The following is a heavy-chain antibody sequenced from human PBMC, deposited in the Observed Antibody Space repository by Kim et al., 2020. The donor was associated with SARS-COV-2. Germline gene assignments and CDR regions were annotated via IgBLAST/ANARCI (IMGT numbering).Heavy chain of an antibody. V-gene: IGHV4-34*01. Sequence: SETLSLTCAVYGGSFSGYYWSWIRQPPGKGLEWIGEINHSGSTNYNPSLKSRVTISVDTSKNQFSLKLSSVTAADTAVYYCARWRVGRYNWNYVGNAFDIWGQGTMVTVSS. D-gene: IGHD1-7*01. CDR1: GGSFSGYY. CDR3: ARWRVGRYNWNYVGNAFDI. J-gene: IGHJ3*02. CDR2: INHSGST.